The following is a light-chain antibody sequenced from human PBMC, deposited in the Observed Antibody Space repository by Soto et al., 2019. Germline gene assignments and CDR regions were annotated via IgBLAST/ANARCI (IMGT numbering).Light chain of an antibody. CDR2: KAS. CDR1: QSITTY. Sequence: DIQMPQSPSSLSASVGDRVTITCRASQSITTYLAWYQQKAGEAPKLLIYKASTLESGVPSRFSGSGSGTEFTLTISSLQPDDFATYYCQPYNSYSRTFGQGTRLEIK. CDR3: QPYNSYSRT. V-gene: IGKV1-5*03. J-gene: IGKJ5*01.